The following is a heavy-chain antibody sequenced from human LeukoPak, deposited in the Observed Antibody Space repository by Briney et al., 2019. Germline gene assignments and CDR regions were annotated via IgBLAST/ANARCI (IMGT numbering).Heavy chain of an antibody. D-gene: IGHD2-15*01. V-gene: IGHV3-74*01. CDR2: IESDGSST. CDR1: GFTFSSYW. J-gene: IGHJ3*02. Sequence: GGSLRLSCAASGFTFSSYWMHWVRQAPGKGLVWVSRIESDGSSTSYADSVKGRFTISRDNAKNTLYLQMNSLRAEDTAVYYCASYCSGGSCEDAFDIWGQGTMVTVSS. CDR3: ASYCSGGSCEDAFDI.